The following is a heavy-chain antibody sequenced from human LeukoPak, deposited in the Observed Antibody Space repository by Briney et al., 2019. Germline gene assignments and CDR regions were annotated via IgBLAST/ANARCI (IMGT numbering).Heavy chain of an antibody. Sequence: GRSLRLPCAASGFTFGSYAMHWVRQAPGRGLEWVAGISYDGTNKYYADSVKGRFTISRDNSKNTLYLQMNSLRTDDTAVYYCARASSWDWGQGTLVTVSS. CDR2: ISYDGTNK. CDR1: GFTFGSYA. V-gene: IGHV3-30-3*01. J-gene: IGHJ4*02. D-gene: IGHD7-27*01. CDR3: ARASSWD.